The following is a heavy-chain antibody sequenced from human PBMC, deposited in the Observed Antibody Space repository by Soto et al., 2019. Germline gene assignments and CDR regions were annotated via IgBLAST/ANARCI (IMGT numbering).Heavy chain of an antibody. CDR3: AREVTVFGVIIPTPMDV. CDR2: ISGSGTTI. V-gene: IGHV3-48*03. CDR1: GFTFSSYA. Sequence: PGGSLRLSCAASGFTFSSYAMSWVRQAPGKGLEWISYISGSGTTIYYADSVKGRFTISRDNAKKSLYLQMNSLRAEDTAVYYCAREVTVFGVIIPTPMDVWGQGTTVTVSS. J-gene: IGHJ6*02. D-gene: IGHD3-3*01.